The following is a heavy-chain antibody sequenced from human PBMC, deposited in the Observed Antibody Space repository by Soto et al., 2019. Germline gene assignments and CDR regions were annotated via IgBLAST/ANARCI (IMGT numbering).Heavy chain of an antibody. J-gene: IGHJ6*02. D-gene: IGHD6-13*01. Sequence: TLSLTCAVYGGSFSGYYWSWIRQPPGKGLEWIGEINHSGSTNYNPSLKSRVTISVDTSKNQFSLKLSSVTAADTAVYYCARDPAYLYSSSWFNYYYYGMDVWGQGTTVTVSS. V-gene: IGHV4-34*01. CDR3: ARDPAYLYSSSWFNYYYYGMDV. CDR2: INHSGST. CDR1: GGSFSGYY.